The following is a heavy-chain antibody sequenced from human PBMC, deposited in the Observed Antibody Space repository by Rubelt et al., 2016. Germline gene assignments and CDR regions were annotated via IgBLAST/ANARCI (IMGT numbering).Heavy chain of an antibody. CDR2: SNAGNGNT. CDR3: SASAPTLFPLVSRENSPSDTSSVAVGCLAQDF. J-gene: IGHJ1*01. V-gene: IGHV1-3*02. CDR1: GYTFTSYA. D-gene: IGHD6-25*01. Sequence: QVQLVQSGAEVKKPGASVKVSCKASGYTFTSYAMHWVRQAPGQRLEWMGWSNAGNGNTKYSQEFKGRVTITRDTSASTAYMELSSLRSEDMAVYYWSASAPTLFPLVSRENSPSDTSSVAVGCLAQDF.